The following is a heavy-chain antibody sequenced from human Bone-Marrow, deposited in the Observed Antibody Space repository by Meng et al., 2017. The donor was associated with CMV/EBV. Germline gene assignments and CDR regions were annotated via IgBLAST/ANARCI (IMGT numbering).Heavy chain of an antibody. Sequence: SVKVSCKASGGTFSSYAISWVRQAPGQGLEWMGGIIPIFGTVNYAQKFQGRVTITTDESTSTAYMELSSLRSEDTAVYYCARDGYCSSTSCYGWFDPWGQGTLVTVSS. D-gene: IGHD2-2*01. CDR1: GGTFSSYA. CDR2: IIPIFGTV. J-gene: IGHJ5*02. CDR3: ARDGYCSSTSCYGWFDP. V-gene: IGHV1-69*05.